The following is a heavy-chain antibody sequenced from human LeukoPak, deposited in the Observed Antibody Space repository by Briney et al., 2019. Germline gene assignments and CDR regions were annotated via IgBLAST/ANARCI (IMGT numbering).Heavy chain of an antibody. CDR1: GGSISSGSYY. Sequence: PSGTLSLTCAVSGGSISSGSYYWSWIRQPAGKGLEWIGRIYTSGSTNYNPSLKSRVTMSVDTSKNQFSLRLSSVTAADTAVYYCARDRSTSTHIVVVPAAMEGSRNWFDPWGQGTLVTVSS. V-gene: IGHV4-61*02. CDR2: IYTSGST. CDR3: ARDRSTSTHIVVVPAAMEGSRNWFDP. D-gene: IGHD2-2*01. J-gene: IGHJ5*02.